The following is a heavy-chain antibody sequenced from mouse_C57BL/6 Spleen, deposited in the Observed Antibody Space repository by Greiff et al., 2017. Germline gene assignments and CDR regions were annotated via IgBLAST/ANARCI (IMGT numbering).Heavy chain of an antibody. Sequence: QVHVKQSGAELVRPGASVTLSCKASGYTFTDYEMHWVKQTPVHGLEWIGAIDPETGGTAYNQKFKGKAILTADKSSSTAYMELRSLTSEDSAVYYCTPRYLYFDYWGQGTTLTVSS. V-gene: IGHV1-15*01. CDR3: TPRYLYFDY. D-gene: IGHD1-1*01. CDR2: IDPETGGT. CDR1: GYTFTDYE. J-gene: IGHJ2*01.